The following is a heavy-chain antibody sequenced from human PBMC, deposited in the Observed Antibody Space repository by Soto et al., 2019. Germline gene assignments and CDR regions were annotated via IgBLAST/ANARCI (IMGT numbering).Heavy chain of an antibody. CDR3: AGFCSGGRCPDH. Sequence: QVQLQESGPGLVTPSETLSLTCSVSGTSISSYYWTWIRQPPGKGLGWIGFIHYSGSSNYNPSLQCRVTLSVDTSKNQFSLKLSSVTSADTAVYFCAGFCSGGRCPDHWGQGTLVTVSS. CDR2: IHYSGSS. V-gene: IGHV4-59*01. CDR1: GTSISSYY. J-gene: IGHJ4*02. D-gene: IGHD2-15*01.